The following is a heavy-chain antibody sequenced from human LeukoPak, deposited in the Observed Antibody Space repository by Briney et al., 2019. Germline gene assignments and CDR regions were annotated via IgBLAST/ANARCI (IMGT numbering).Heavy chain of an antibody. CDR2: ISYDGSNK. D-gene: IGHD2-15*01. CDR1: GFTFSSYA. V-gene: IGHV3-30-3*01. J-gene: IGHJ5*02. CDR3: AGIGLLDRRLFDP. Sequence: GRSLRLSCAASGFTFSSYAMHWVRQAPGKGLEWVAVISYDGSNKYYADSVKGRFTISRDNSKNTLYLQMNSLRAEDTAVYYCAGIGLLDRRLFDPWGQGTLVTVSS.